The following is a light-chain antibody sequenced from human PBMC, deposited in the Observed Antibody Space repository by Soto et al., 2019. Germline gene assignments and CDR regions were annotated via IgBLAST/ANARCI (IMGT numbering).Light chain of an antibody. CDR3: QQYGSSPVT. CDR1: QSVSSSY. J-gene: IGKJ5*01. Sequence: EIVLTQSPGTLSLSPGERATLSCRASQSVSSSYLAWYQQKPGQAPRLLIYGASSRATGIPDRFSGSGSGTDFTLPISRLAPEDFAVYYCQQYGSSPVTFGQGTRLEIK. V-gene: IGKV3-20*01. CDR2: GAS.